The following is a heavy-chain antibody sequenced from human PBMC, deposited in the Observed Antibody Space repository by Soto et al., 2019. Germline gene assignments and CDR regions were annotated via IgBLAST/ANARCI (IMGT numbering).Heavy chain of an antibody. V-gene: IGHV5-51*01. CDR2: IYPSDSDT. D-gene: IGHD3-3*01. Sequence: GESLKISCKGSGYSFAGYWIAWVRQMPGKGLELMGIIYPSDSDTRYRPSFQGQVTISADKSISSAYLQWSSLRASDTAMYYCARGGVSTRTFDYWGQGTPVTVSS. CDR1: GYSFAGYW. CDR3: ARGGVSTRTFDY. J-gene: IGHJ4*02.